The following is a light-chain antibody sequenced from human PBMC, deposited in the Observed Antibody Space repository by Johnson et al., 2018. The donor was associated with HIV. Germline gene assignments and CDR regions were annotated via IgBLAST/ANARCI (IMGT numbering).Light chain of an antibody. CDR2: DNS. V-gene: IGLV1-51*01. J-gene: IGLJ1*01. Sequence: QSVLTQPPSVSAAPGQKVTISCSGSSSKIGNKYVSWYQQLPGTAPKVLIYDNSKRPSGIPDRFSGSKSGTSATLVITGLQTGDEADYHCATWDSSLSGYVFGTGTKRTVL. CDR1: SSKIGNKY. CDR3: ATWDSSLSGYV.